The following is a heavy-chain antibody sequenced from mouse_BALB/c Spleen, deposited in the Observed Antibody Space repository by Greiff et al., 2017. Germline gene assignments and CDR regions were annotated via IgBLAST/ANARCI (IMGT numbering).Heavy chain of an antibody. J-gene: IGHJ3*01. Sequence: VQLQQSGAELVRPGTSVKVSCKASGYAFTNYLIAWVKQRPGQGLEWIGVINPGSGGTNYNEKFKGKATLTADKSSSTAYMQLSSLTSDDSAVYFCARASYPSAWFAYWGQGTLVTVSA. V-gene: IGHV1-54*01. D-gene: IGHD6-1*01. CDR1: GYAFTNYL. CDR3: ARASYPSAWFAY. CDR2: INPGSGGT.